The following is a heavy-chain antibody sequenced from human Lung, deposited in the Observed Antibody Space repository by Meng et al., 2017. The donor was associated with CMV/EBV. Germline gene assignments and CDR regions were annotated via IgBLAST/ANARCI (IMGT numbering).Heavy chain of an antibody. CDR3: ATTDWGFSQWYFDL. J-gene: IGHJ2*01. D-gene: IGHD3-16*01. V-gene: IGHV4-4*07. CDR2: IYTTGST. Sequence: QVQLQESGPGLVKPSXXLSLTRTVSGGSISSYFLSWIRQPAGKGLEWIGRIYTTGSTNYNPSLKSRITLSLDTSKNQFSLELSSVTAADTAVYYCATTDWGFSQWYFDLWGRGTLVTVSS. CDR1: GGSISSYF.